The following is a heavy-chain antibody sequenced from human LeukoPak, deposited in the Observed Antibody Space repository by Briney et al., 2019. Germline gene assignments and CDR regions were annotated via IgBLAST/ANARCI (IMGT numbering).Heavy chain of an antibody. CDR3: ARDRYCSSTSCSYTSYYYYMDV. J-gene: IGHJ6*03. Sequence: ASVKVSCKASGGTFSSYAISWVRQAPGQGLEWMGGIIPIFGTANYAQKFQGRVTITTDESTGTAYMELSSLRSEDTAVYYCARDRYCSSTSCSYTSYYYYMDVWGKGTTVTVSS. CDR1: GGTFSSYA. V-gene: IGHV1-69*05. CDR2: IIPIFGTA. D-gene: IGHD2-2*01.